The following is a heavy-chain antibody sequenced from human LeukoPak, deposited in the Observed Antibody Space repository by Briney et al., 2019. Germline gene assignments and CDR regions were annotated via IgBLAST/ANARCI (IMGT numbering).Heavy chain of an antibody. Sequence: GESLKISCQASGYTFNNYWIGWVRQMPGKGLEWVAIIYPGDSDSSYSPSFQGHVTISVDKSINTAYLHWSSLKASDTAMYYCARRGDGYSIDNWGQGTLVTVSS. V-gene: IGHV5-51*01. D-gene: IGHD5-24*01. CDR1: GYTFNNYW. J-gene: IGHJ4*02. CDR3: ARRGDGYSIDN. CDR2: IYPGDSDS.